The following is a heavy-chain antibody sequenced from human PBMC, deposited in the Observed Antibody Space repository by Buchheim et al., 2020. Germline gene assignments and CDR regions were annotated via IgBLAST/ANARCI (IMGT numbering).Heavy chain of an antibody. Sequence: EVQVVESGGGLVQPGGSLRLSCAASGFTFSNYWIHWVRQAPGKGLEWISYISGSGTSIYYADSVKGRFTISRDNAKNSLYLQMNSLRAEDTAVYYCARRERIATPTKGYYYYYMDVWGKGTT. CDR3: ARRERIATPTKGYYYYYMDV. J-gene: IGHJ6*03. CDR1: GFTFSNYW. D-gene: IGHD6-13*01. CDR2: ISGSGTSI. V-gene: IGHV3-48*04.